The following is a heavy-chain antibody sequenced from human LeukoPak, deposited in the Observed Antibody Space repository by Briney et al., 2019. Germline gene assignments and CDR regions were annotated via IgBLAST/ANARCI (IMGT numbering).Heavy chain of an antibody. V-gene: IGHV1-3*01. Sequence: ASVKVSCKASGYTFTSYAMHWVRQAPGQRLEWMGWINAGNGNTKYSQKFQGRVTITRDTSASTAYMELSSLRSEDTAVYYCAREGQYSSSWYETNWFDPWGQGTLVTVSS. D-gene: IGHD6-13*01. J-gene: IGHJ5*02. CDR3: AREGQYSSSWYETNWFDP. CDR1: GYTFTSYA. CDR2: INAGNGNT.